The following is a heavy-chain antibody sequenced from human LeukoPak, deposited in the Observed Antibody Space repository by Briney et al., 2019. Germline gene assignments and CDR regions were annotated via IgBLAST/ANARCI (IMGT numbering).Heavy chain of an antibody. CDR1: GGSFSGYY. CDR2: INHSGST. J-gene: IGHJ4*02. D-gene: IGHD5-18*01. CDR3: ARAGSYGYGY. V-gene: IGHV4-34*01. Sequence: SETLSLTCAVYGGSFSGYYWSWIRQPPGKGLEWIGEINHSGSTNYNPSLKSRVTISVDTSKNQFSLKLSAVTAADTAVYYWARAGSYGYGYWGQGTLVTVSS.